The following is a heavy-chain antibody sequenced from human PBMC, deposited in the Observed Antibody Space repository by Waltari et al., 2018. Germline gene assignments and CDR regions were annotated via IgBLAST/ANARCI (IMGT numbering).Heavy chain of an antibody. J-gene: IGHJ4*02. CDR2: ISSSSSYI. D-gene: IGHD3-10*01. CDR3: ARDLGGLTMVQGVIGY. V-gene: IGHV3-21*01. CDR1: GSAFSNYI. Sequence: EVQLVESGGGLVKLGWPLRLPCAPSGSAFSNYISNWFPPAPGKGLEWVSSISSSSSYIYYADSVKGRFTISRDNAKNSLYLQMNSLRAEDTAVYYCARDLGGLTMVQGVIGYWGQGTLVTVSS.